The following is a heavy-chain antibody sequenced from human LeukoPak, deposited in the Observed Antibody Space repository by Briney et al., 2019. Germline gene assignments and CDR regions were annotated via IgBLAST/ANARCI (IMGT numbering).Heavy chain of an antibody. CDR1: GVTFSSYE. J-gene: IGHJ4*02. Sequence: GGSLRLSCAASGVTFSSYEMNWFRQAPGEGLVWVSYISSSGSTIYYADSVKGRLTISRDNAKNSLYLQMNSLRAEDTAVYYCARGGIAVAEFYFDYWGQGTLVNVSS. V-gene: IGHV3-48*03. D-gene: IGHD6-19*01. CDR2: ISSSGSTI. CDR3: ARGGIAVAEFYFDY.